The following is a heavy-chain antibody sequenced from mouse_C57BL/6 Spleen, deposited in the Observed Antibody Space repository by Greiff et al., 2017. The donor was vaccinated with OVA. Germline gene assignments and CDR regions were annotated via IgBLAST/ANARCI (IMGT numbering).Heavy chain of an antibody. D-gene: IGHD2-1*01. V-gene: IGHV1-80*01. Sequence: LKESGASVKISCKASGYAFSSYWMNWVKQRPGKGLEWIGQIYPGDGDTNYNGKFKGKATLTADKSSSTAYMQLSSLTSEDSAVYFCARRGEKKIYYGNYGDYAMDYWGQGTSVTVSS. CDR1: GYAFSSYW. CDR2: IYPGDGDT. J-gene: IGHJ4*01. CDR3: ARRGEKKIYYGNYGDYAMDY.